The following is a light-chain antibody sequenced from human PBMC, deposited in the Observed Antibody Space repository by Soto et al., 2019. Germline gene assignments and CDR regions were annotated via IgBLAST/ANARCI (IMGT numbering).Light chain of an antibody. CDR3: QQRSNWPIT. CDR1: QSVSSK. J-gene: IGKJ5*01. Sequence: EIVMTQSPATLSVSPGERATLSCRANQSVSSKLAWYQQKPGQAPRLLIYGASTRATGIPARFSGSGSGTEFTLTISSLQSEDFAVYYCQQRSNWPITFGQGTRLEIK. V-gene: IGKV3-15*01. CDR2: GAS.